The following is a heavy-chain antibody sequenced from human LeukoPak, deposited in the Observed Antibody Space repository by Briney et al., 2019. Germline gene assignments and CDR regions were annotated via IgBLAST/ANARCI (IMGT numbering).Heavy chain of an antibody. J-gene: IGHJ4*02. D-gene: IGHD2-8*01. CDR1: GGTFSSYA. CDR2: IIPILGIA. V-gene: IGHV1-69*04. CDR3: ARDQFAYCTNGVCYLYYFDY. Sequence: SVKVSCKASGGTFSSYAISWVRQAPGQGLEWMGRIIPILGIANYAQKFQGRVTITADESTSTAYMELSSLRSEDTAVYYCARDQFAYCTNGVCYLYYFDYWGQGTLVTVSS.